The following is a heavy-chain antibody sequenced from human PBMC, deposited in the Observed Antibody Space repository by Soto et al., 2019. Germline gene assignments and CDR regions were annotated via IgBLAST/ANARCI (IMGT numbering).Heavy chain of an antibody. J-gene: IGHJ6*02. Sequence: GASVKVSCKASGYTFTSYYMHWVRQAPAQGLEWMGIINPSGGSTSDAQKFQGRVTMTRDTSTSTVYMELSSLRSEDTAVYYCARGLDYCNRAADYYYYYGMDVWGQGTTVTVSS. CDR2: INPSGGST. CDR1: GYTFTSYY. D-gene: IGHD4-4*01. V-gene: IGHV1-46*01. CDR3: ARGLDYCNRAADYYYYYGMDV.